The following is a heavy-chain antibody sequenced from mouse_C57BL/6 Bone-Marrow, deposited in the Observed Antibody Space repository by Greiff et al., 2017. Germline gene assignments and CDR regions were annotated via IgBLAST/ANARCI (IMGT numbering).Heavy chain of an antibody. V-gene: IGHV1-59*01. D-gene: IGHD2-4*01. CDR3: AREGIYYDYDWFAY. CDR1: GYTFTSYW. CDR2: IDPSDSYT. Sequence: VQLQQPGAELVRPGTSVKLSCKASGYTFTSYWMHWVKQRPGQGLEWIGVIDPSDSYTNYNQKFKGKATLTVDTSASTAYMQLSILTSEDSAVYYCAREGIYYDYDWFAYWGQGTLVTVSA. J-gene: IGHJ3*01.